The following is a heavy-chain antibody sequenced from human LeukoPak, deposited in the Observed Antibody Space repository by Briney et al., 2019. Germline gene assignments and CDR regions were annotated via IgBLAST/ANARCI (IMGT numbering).Heavy chain of an antibody. Sequence: GGSLRLSCAASGFTFSSYAMSWVRQAPGKGLEWVSAISGSGGSTYYADSVKGRFTISRDNSKNTLYLQMNSLRAEDTAVYYCARAPFAGYYDSSAYPDYWGQGTLVTVSS. D-gene: IGHD3-22*01. J-gene: IGHJ4*02. V-gene: IGHV3-23*01. CDR1: GFTFSSYA. CDR2: ISGSGGST. CDR3: ARAPFAGYYDSSAYPDY.